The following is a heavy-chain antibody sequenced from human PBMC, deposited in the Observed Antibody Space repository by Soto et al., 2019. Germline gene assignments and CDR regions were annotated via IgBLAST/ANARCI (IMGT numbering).Heavy chain of an antibody. CDR2: INHSGST. D-gene: IGHD6-19*01. CDR3: ARVRLYSSGWYWGNPSPRWFEP. CDR1: GGSFSGYY. V-gene: IGHV4-34*01. J-gene: IGHJ5*02. Sequence: PSETLSLTCAVFGGSFSGYYWTWIRQPPGKGLEWIGEINHSGSTNYNPSLNSRVTISVDTSKNQFSLKLSSVTAADTAVYYCARVRLYSSGWYWGNPSPRWFEPWGQGTLVTVSS.